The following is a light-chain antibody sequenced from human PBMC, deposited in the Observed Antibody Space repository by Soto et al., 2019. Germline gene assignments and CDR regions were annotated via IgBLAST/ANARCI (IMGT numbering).Light chain of an antibody. CDR2: GAS. V-gene: IGKV3-20*01. J-gene: IGKJ5*01. CDR1: QSVSSSY. CDR3: QQYEKWPPSIT. Sequence: EIVLTQSPGTLSLSPGERATLSCRASQSVSSSYLAWYQQKPGQAPRLLIYGASSRATGIPDRFSGSGSGTSFTLTISRLEPEDFAVYYCQQYEKWPPSITFGQGTRLEIK.